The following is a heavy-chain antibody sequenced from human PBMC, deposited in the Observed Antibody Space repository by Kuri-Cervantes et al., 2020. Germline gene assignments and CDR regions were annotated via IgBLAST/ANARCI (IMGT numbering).Heavy chain of an antibody. D-gene: IGHD5-24*01. CDR2: ISWNSGSI. J-gene: IGHJ3*02. V-gene: IGHV3-9*01. CDR1: GFTFDDYA. Sequence: GGSLRLSCAASGFTFDDYAMHWVRQAPGKGLEWVSGISWNSGSIGYADSVKGRFTISRDNAKNSLYLQMNSLRVEDTALYYCAKDRRDGYNYDAFDIWGQGTMVTVSS. CDR3: AKDRRDGYNYDAFDI.